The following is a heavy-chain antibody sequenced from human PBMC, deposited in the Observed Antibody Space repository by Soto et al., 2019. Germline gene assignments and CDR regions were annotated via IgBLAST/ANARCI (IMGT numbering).Heavy chain of an antibody. V-gene: IGHV5-51*01. CDR1: GYSFTTYW. D-gene: IGHD2-8*01. Sequence: RGESLKISCKGSGYSFTTYWIGWVRQMPGKGLEWVGIIYPGDSDTRYSPSFQGQVTMSVDKSISTAYLQWSTLKASDTAMYYCARPNANGSEFRIAFDIWGQGTMVTVSS. CDR3: ARPNANGSEFRIAFDI. CDR2: IYPGDSDT. J-gene: IGHJ3*02.